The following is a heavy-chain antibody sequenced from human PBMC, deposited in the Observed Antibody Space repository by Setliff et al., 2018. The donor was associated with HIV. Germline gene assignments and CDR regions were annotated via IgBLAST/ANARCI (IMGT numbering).Heavy chain of an antibody. Sequence: SETLSLTCNVSGGSISTYYWSWIRQPPGKGLEWLGYVSYSGSTNFNPSLESRLAMSVDMSKNHFSLKLRSVTAADTAVYYCARHGHFYASSSSDAFDIWGHGTMVTVSS. CDR3: ARHGHFYASSSSDAFDI. CDR2: VSYSGST. V-gene: IGHV4-59*08. J-gene: IGHJ3*02. D-gene: IGHD2-2*01. CDR1: GGSISTYY.